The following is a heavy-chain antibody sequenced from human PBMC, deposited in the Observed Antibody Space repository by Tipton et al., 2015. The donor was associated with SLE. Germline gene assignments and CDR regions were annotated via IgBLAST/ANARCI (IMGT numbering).Heavy chain of an antibody. D-gene: IGHD6-19*01. Sequence: TLSLTCAVSGYSISSGYYWGWIRQPPGKGLEWIGEINHSGSTNYNPSLKSRVTILVDTSKNQFSLKLRSVTAADTSVYYCARGGLGRGSGWSGAFAPWGQGTLVTVSS. CDR2: INHSGST. CDR3: ARGGLGRGSGWSGAFAP. CDR1: GYSISSGYY. J-gene: IGHJ5*02. V-gene: IGHV4-38-2*01.